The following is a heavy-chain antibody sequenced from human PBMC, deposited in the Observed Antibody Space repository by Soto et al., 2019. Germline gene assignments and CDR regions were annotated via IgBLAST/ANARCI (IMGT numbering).Heavy chain of an antibody. CDR3: ASWSEGQLVDYYYYYGMDV. V-gene: IGHV4-4*02. Sequence: QVQLQESGPGLVKPSGTLSLTCAVSGGSISSSNWWSWVRQPPGKGLEWIGEIYHSGSTNYNPSLKSRVTISVDKSKNQFSLKLSSVTAADTAVYYCASWSEGQLVDYYYYYGMDVWGQGTTVTVSS. D-gene: IGHD6-13*01. CDR1: GGSISSSNW. J-gene: IGHJ6*02. CDR2: IYHSGST.